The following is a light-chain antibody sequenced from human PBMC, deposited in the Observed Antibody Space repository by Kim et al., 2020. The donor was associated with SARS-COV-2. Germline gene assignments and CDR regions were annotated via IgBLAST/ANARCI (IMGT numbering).Light chain of an antibody. J-gene: IGLJ2*01. Sequence: QSALTQPPSASGSAGQSVTISCTGTSSDVGGYNYVSWYQHHPGKAPKLMIYEVIKRPSVVPDRFSGSKSGNTASLTVSGLQAEDEADYYCSSYAGSNNVLFGGGTQLTVL. CDR3: SSYAGSNNVL. V-gene: IGLV2-8*01. CDR2: EVI. CDR1: SSDVGGYNY.